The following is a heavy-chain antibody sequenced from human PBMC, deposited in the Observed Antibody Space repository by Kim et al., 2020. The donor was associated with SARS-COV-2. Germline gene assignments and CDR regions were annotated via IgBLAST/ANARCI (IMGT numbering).Heavy chain of an antibody. J-gene: IGHJ4*02. Sequence: YADSVKGRFNISRDNAKNSLYLQMNSLRAEDTAVYYCARASDKRPNNFDYWGQGTLVTVSS. D-gene: IGHD3-9*01. CDR3: ARASDKRPNNFDY. V-gene: IGHV3-11*04.